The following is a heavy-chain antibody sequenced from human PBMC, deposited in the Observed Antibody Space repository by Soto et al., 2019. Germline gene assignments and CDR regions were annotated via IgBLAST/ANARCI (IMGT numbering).Heavy chain of an antibody. V-gene: IGHV3-23*01. J-gene: IGHJ6*02. Sequence: EVQLLESGGGLVQPGGSLRLSCAASGFTFSNYGMSWVRQAPGKGLEWVSLISNSGGRTYYADSVKGRFTISRDNSKNTLYPQMNSLRAEDTAVYYCAKEGKGMDVWGQGTTVTVSS. CDR1: GFTFSNYG. CDR2: ISNSGGRT. CDR3: AKEGKGMDV. D-gene: IGHD3-10*01.